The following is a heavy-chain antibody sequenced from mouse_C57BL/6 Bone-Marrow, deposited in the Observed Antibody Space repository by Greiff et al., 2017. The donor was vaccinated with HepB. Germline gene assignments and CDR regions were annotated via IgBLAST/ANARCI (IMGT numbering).Heavy chain of an antibody. D-gene: IGHD1-1*01. CDR3: AREPFYYY. CDR1: GYAFSSSW. CDR2: IYPGDGDT. J-gene: IGHJ1*03. Sequence: QVQLKESGPELVKPGASVKISCKASGYAFSSSWMNWVKQRPGKGLEWIGRIYPGDGDTNYNGKFKGKATLTADKSSSTAYMQLSSLTSEDSAVYFCAREPFYYYWGTGTTVTVSS. V-gene: IGHV1-82*01.